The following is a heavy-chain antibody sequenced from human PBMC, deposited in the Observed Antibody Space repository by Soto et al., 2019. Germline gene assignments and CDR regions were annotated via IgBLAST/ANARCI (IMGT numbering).Heavy chain of an antibody. V-gene: IGHV1-69*12. Sequence: QVQLVQSGAEVKKPGSSVKVSCKASGGSPSNYGISWVRQAPGQGLEWMGGIIPVFGTANYAQKFQGRVTITADESTSIVYMDVTSLRSEDTAVYYCARGDATKIVVTTYYAMDVWGQGTTVTVSS. CDR1: GGSPSNYG. CDR2: IIPVFGTA. J-gene: IGHJ6*02. CDR3: ARGDATKIVVTTYYAMDV. D-gene: IGHD3-9*01.